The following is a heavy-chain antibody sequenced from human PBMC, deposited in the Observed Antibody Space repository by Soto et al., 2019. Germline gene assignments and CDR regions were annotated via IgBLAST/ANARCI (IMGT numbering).Heavy chain of an antibody. CDR2: INAGNGNT. V-gene: IGHV1-3*01. Sequence: ASVKVSCKASGYTFTSYAMHWVRQAPGQRLEWMRWINAGNGNTKYSQKFQGRVTITRDTSASTAYMELSSLRSEDTAVYYCAKAPRVVVPAANDYWGQGTLVTVSS. CDR1: GYTFTSYA. D-gene: IGHD2-2*01. CDR3: AKAPRVVVPAANDY. J-gene: IGHJ4*02.